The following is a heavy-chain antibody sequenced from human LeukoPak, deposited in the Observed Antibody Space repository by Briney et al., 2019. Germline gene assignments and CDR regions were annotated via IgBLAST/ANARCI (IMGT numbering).Heavy chain of an antibody. CDR3: ARAEYCYYCGMDV. CDR1: GFSFSSYW. CDR2: IKEDGSEK. Sequence: GGSLRLSCAASGFSFSSYWMSWVRQAPGKGLEWVANIKEDGSEKYYVDSVKGRFTISRDNAKNSLYLQMNSLRAEDTAVYYCARAEYCYYCGMDVWGQGTTVTVSS. J-gene: IGHJ6*02. D-gene: IGHD2/OR15-2a*01. V-gene: IGHV3-7*03.